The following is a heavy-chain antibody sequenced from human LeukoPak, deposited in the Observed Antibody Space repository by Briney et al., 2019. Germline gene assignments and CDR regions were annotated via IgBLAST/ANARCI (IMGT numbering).Heavy chain of an antibody. D-gene: IGHD3-22*01. Sequence: GGSLRLSCAASGFTLSSYAMHWVRQAPGKGLEWVAVISYDGSNKYYADSVKGRFTISRDNSKNTLYLQMNSLRAEDTAVYYCARSSSDDYYDSSGYLDYWGQGTLVTVSS. CDR1: GFTLSSYA. CDR3: ARSSSDDYYDSSGYLDY. CDR2: ISYDGSNK. V-gene: IGHV3-30-3*01. J-gene: IGHJ4*02.